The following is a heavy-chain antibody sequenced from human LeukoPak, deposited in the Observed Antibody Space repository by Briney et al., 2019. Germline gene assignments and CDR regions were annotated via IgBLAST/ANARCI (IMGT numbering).Heavy chain of an antibody. Sequence: SETPSLTCTVSGGSISSSSYYWGWIRQPPGRGLEWIGSIYYSGSTYYNPSLKSRVTISVDTSKNQFSLKLSSVTAADTAVYYCARHSSGRDYWGQGTLVTVSS. CDR3: ARHSSGRDY. CDR2: IYYSGST. V-gene: IGHV4-39*01. D-gene: IGHD3-22*01. J-gene: IGHJ4*02. CDR1: GGSISSSSYY.